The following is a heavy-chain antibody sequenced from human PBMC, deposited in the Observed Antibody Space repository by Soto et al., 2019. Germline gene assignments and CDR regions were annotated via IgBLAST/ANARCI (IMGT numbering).Heavy chain of an antibody. V-gene: IGHV1-18*01. CDR1: GYTFSSYG. D-gene: IGHD1-20*01. J-gene: IGHJ5*02. CDR2: ISASNGNR. CDR3: ARERSNSSYNWLDP. Sequence: QVQLVQSGPEVKKPGASVQVSCKASGYTFSSYGVSRVRQAPGQGLEWMGWISASNGNRKYAQKFKGRVTMTTDTSTSTAYMEVRSLRSDDTAIYYCARERSNSSYNWLDPWGQGTLVTVSS.